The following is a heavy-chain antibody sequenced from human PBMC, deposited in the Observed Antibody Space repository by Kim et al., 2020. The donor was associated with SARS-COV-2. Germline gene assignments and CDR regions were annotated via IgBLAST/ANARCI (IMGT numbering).Heavy chain of an antibody. CDR3: ARSPYYYDSSPYI. V-gene: IGHV3-48*03. Sequence: YADSVKGRFTISRDNAKNSLYLQMNSLRAEDTAVYYCARSPYYYDSSPYIWGQGTMVTVSS. J-gene: IGHJ3*02. D-gene: IGHD3-22*01.